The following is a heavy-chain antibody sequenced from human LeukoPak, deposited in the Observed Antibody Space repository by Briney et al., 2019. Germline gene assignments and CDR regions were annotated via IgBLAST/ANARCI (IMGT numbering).Heavy chain of an antibody. Sequence: GGSLRLSCAASGFTFSSYGMHWVRQAPGKGLEWVAFIRYDGSNKYYADSVKGRFTISRDNSKNTLYLQMNSLRAEDTAVYYCARDSRYYDSSGYYPAFDYWGQGTLVTVSS. CDR3: ARDSRYYDSSGYYPAFDY. D-gene: IGHD3-22*01. CDR1: GFTFSSYG. J-gene: IGHJ4*02. V-gene: IGHV3-30*02. CDR2: IRYDGSNK.